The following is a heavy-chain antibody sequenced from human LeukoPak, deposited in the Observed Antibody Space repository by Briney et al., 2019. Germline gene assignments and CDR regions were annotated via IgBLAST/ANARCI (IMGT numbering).Heavy chain of an antibody. CDR2: IIPIFGTS. CDR3: ARGLDASMETAYDY. Sequence: SVKVSCKXSGGSFNAYAISWVRQAPGQGLERMGRIIPIFGTSNYSQKLQGRVTISTDESTSTACMEVSSLRSEDTAIYYCARGLDASMETAYDYWGQGTLVTVSS. D-gene: IGHD5-18*01. CDR1: GGSFNAYA. J-gene: IGHJ4*02. V-gene: IGHV1-69*05.